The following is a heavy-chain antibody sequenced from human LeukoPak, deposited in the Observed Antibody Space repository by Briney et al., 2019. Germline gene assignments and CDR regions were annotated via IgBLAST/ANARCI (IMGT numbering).Heavy chain of an antibody. CDR3: ARGGYSSSWYYFDY. CDR2: ISSSSSYI. Sequence: GGSLRLSCTASGFTFINYSMNWVRQAPGKGLEWVSSISSSSSYIYYADSVKGRFTISRDNAKNSLYLQMNSLRAEDTAVYYCARGGYSSSWYYFDYWGQGTLVTVSS. V-gene: IGHV3-21*01. CDR1: GFTFINYS. J-gene: IGHJ4*02. D-gene: IGHD6-13*01.